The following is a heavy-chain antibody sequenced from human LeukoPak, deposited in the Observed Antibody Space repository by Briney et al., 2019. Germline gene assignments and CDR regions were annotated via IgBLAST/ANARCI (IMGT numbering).Heavy chain of an antibody. Sequence: GGSLRLSCAASGFTFSSYSMNWVRQAPGKGLEWVSSISSSSSYIYYADSVKGRFTISRDNAKNSLYLQMNSLRAEDTAVYYCARDPRDIVVVPASDFLDYWGQGTLVTVSS. CDR2: ISSSSSYI. CDR3: ARDPRDIVVVPASDFLDY. D-gene: IGHD2-2*01. J-gene: IGHJ4*02. CDR1: GFTFSSYS. V-gene: IGHV3-21*01.